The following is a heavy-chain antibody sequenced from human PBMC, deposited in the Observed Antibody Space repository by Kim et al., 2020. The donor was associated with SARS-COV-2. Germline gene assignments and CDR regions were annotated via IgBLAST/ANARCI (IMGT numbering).Heavy chain of an antibody. CDR2: ISGSGGST. CDR3: AKELLWFGELENSDFDY. D-gene: IGHD3-10*01. J-gene: IGHJ4*02. V-gene: IGHV3-23*01. Sequence: GGSLRLSCAASGFTFSSYAMSWVRQAPGKGLEWVSAISGSGGSTYYADSVKGRFTISRDNSKNTLYLQMNSLRAEDTAVYYCAKELLWFGELENSDFDYWGQGTLVTVSS. CDR1: GFTFSSYA.